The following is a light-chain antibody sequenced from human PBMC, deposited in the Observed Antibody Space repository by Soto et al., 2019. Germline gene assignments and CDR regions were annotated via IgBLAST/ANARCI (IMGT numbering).Light chain of an antibody. CDR3: QQYRMSPAT. J-gene: IGKJ1*01. Sequence: ELVLTQSPGNLSLSPGERATLSCRASQSVSSNYFAWYQQKPGQAPRLLIFGASSRASGIPDRLSGSGSGTDFALTIGRLEPEDFAVYYCQQYRMSPATFGQVTKVEIK. CDR1: QSVSSNY. V-gene: IGKV3-20*01. CDR2: GAS.